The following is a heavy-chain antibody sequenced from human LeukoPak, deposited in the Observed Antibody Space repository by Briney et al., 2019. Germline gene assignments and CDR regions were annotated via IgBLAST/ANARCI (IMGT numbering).Heavy chain of an antibody. V-gene: IGHV1-46*01. CDR2: INPSGGST. J-gene: IGHJ6*03. D-gene: IGHD5-18*01. CDR3: ARGTAMEYYYYYYMDV. CDR1: GYTFTGYY. Sequence: ASVKVSCKASGYTFTGYYMHWVRQAPGQGLEWMGIINPSGGSTSYAQKFQGRVTMTRDMSTSTVYMELSSLRSEDTAVYYCARGTAMEYYYYYYMDVWGKGTTVTVSS.